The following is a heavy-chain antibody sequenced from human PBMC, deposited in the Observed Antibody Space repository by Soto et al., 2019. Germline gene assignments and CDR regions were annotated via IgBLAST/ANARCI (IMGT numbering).Heavy chain of an antibody. CDR2: ISSSGSTI. CDR1: GFTFSSYS. J-gene: IGHJ6*03. D-gene: IGHD2-15*01. Sequence: GGSLRLSCAASGFTFSSYSMNWVRQAPGKGLEWVSYISSSGSTIYYADSVKGRFTISRDNAKNSLYLQMNSLRAEDTAVYYCAGGVVAVRYYYYYMDVWGKGTTVTVSS. CDR3: AGGVVAVRYYYYYMDV. V-gene: IGHV3-48*04.